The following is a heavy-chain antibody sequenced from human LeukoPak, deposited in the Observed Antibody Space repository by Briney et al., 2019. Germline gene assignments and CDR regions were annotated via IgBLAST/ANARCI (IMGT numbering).Heavy chain of an antibody. CDR2: IWGTGGYT. CDR3: ARVISGYNINDWFRGYYFDF. V-gene: IGHV3-23*01. Sequence: GGSLRLSCAASGVIFNTYVLIYVRPAPGRGLEWGSNIWGTGGYTYYADTVKGRFTIRRDNSKNTLYLEMSSLRAEDTATYSCARVISGYNINDWFRGYYFDFWGQGTLVTVSS. J-gene: IGHJ4*02. CDR1: GVIFNTYV. D-gene: IGHD5-12*01.